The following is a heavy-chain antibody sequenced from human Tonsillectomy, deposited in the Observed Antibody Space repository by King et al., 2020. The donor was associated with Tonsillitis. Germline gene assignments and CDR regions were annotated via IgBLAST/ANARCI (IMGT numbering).Heavy chain of an antibody. CDR2: ISYDGSNE. CDR3: AKDHYSNSWWQLLGY. V-gene: IGHV3-30*18. Sequence: QVQLVESGGGVVQPGRSLRLSCAASGFTFSSYGMHWVRQAPGKGLEWVAVISYDGSNEYYVDSVKGRFTISRDNSKNTLYLQMNSLRAEDTAVYYCAKDHYSNSWWQLLGYRGQGTLVTVSS. J-gene: IGHJ4*02. CDR1: GFTFSSYG. D-gene: IGHD6-13*01.